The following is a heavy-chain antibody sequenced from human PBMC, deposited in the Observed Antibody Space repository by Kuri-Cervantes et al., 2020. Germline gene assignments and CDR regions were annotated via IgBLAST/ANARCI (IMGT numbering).Heavy chain of an antibody. V-gene: IGHV3-48*02. D-gene: IGHD1-7*01. J-gene: IGHJ3*02. CDR3: ARGELNSRRAFDI. CDR1: GFTFSSYS. CDR2: ISSSSSTI. Sequence: GESLKISCAASGFTFSSYSMNWVRQAPGKGLEWVSYISSSSSTIYYADSVKGRFTISRDNAKNSLYLQMNSLRDEDTAVYYCARGELNSRRAFDIWGQGTMVTVSS.